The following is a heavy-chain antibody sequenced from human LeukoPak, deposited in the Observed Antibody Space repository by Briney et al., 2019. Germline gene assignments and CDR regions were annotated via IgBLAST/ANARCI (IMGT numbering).Heavy chain of an antibody. CDR3: ATGPEPAAMVFDF. Sequence: AGGSLRLSCVVSGYTFINHWMSWVRQAPGKGLEWVGRLKSQRDGGTTDYAAPVGGRFTISRDDSKNTLYLHMDSLKTEDTAVYFCATGPEPAAMVFDFWGQGTLVTVSS. J-gene: IGHJ4*02. D-gene: IGHD2-2*01. CDR2: LKSQRDGGTT. CDR1: GYTFINHW. V-gene: IGHV3-15*01.